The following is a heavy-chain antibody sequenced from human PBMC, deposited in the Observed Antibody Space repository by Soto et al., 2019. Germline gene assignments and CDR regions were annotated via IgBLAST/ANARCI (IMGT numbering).Heavy chain of an antibody. CDR3: ARDGGPGGRVAPLTY. CDR2: ISANNGNT. V-gene: IGHV1-18*01. J-gene: IGHJ4*02. D-gene: IGHD3-16*01. CDR1: GYTFTTYG. Sequence: QVQLVQSGAEVKKPGASVRVSCQASGYTFTTYGINWVRQAPGQGLEWMGWISANNGNTNYEQKLQGRVTLTTDTSTNTVFRELGSRTPDDTAVYYGARDGGPGGRVAPLTYWGQETLVTVSS.